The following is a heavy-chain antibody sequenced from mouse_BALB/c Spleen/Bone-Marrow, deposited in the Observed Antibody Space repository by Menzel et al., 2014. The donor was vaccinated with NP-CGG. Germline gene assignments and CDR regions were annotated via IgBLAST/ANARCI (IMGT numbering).Heavy chain of an antibody. CDR2: INPSNGGT. V-gene: IGHV1S81*02. J-gene: IGHJ4*01. Sequence: QVQLQQSGDDLVKPEASVKLSCKASGYTFTSYYMYWVKQRPGQGLEWIGEINPSNGGTNFNEKFKSKATLTVDKSSSTAYMQLSSLTSEDSAVYYCTRARRAMDYCGQGTSVTDAS. D-gene: IGHD2-12*01. CDR3: TRARRAMDY. CDR1: GYTFTSYY.